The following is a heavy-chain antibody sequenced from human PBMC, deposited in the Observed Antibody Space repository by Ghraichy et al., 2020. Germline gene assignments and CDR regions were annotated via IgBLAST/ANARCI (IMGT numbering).Heavy chain of an antibody. CDR3: ARGFGGYYSSGPDALDI. Sequence: GGSLRLSCAASGFVFTTFAMHWVRQAPGKGLEWVAVVSYDGSIKFYADSVKGRFTISRDNSKNTLYVQVSSLRVEDTALYFCARGFGGYYSSGPDALDIWGQGTMVIVSS. V-gene: IGHV3-30*04. J-gene: IGHJ3*02. D-gene: IGHD6-19*01. CDR2: VSYDGSIK. CDR1: GFVFTTFA.